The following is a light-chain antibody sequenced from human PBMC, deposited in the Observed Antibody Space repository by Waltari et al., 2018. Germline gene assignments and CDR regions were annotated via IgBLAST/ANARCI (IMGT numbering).Light chain of an antibody. V-gene: IGLV2-14*01. CDR3: TSYTSSTTWV. CDR1: SSDVGSYNF. Sequence: QSALTQPASVSGSPGQSITISCIGTSSDVGSYNFVSWYQQHPGKAPKLMICEVRNRPSGVSNRFSGSKSGNTASLTISGLQAEDEADYYCTSYTSSTTWVFGGGTKLTVL. CDR2: EVR. J-gene: IGLJ3*02.